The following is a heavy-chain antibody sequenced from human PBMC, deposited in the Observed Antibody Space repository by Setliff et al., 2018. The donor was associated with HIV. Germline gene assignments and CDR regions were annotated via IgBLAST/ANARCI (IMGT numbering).Heavy chain of an antibody. Sequence: PGGSLRLSCVASGFIFTDCWMSWLRQAPGKGLEWVSYISSSSSYTNYADSVKGRFTISRDNAKSLVYLQMNSLSAEDTAVYYCARDRFSRRYSSDKNYVPYYFDNWGQGTLVTVSS. CDR1: GFIFTDCW. D-gene: IGHD6-19*01. V-gene: IGHV3-11*05. CDR2: ISSSSSYT. CDR3: ARDRFSRRYSSDKNYVPYYFDN. J-gene: IGHJ4*02.